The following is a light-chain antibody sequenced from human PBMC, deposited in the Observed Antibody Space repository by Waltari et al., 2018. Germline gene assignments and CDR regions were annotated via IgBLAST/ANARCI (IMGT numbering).Light chain of an antibody. CDR1: QTVGSSS. CDR2: RAS. V-gene: IGKV3-20*01. CDR3: QQHGTLPAT. Sequence: EIVLTQSPGTASLSPGERVTLSCRASQTVGSSSLAWYQQKPGPAPRLVIYRASRRATGIPDRFSGSGSGTDFSLTISRLEPEDLAVYYCQQHGTLPATFGQGTKVEIK. J-gene: IGKJ1*01.